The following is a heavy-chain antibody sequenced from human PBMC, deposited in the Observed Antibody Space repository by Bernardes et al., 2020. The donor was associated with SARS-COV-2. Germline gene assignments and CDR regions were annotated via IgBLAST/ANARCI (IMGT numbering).Heavy chain of an antibody. V-gene: IGHV1-18*04. CDR1: GYTFTSYG. CDR3: ARSHDFWSGYPWVDY. CDR2: ISAYNGNT. J-gene: IGHJ4*02. D-gene: IGHD3-3*01. Sequence: ASVKVSCKASGYTFTSYGISWVRQAPGQGLEWMGWISAYNGNTNYAQKLQGRVTMTTDTSTRTAYMELRSLRSDDTAVYYCARSHDFWSGYPWVDYWGQGTLVTVSS.